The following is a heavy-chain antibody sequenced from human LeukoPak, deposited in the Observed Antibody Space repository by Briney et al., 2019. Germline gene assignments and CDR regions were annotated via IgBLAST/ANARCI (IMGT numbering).Heavy chain of an antibody. J-gene: IGHJ4*02. CDR1: GYSFTTYR. V-gene: IGHV5-51*01. CDR3: ARPRDYGEHFDY. D-gene: IGHD4-17*01. CDR2: IYPGDSEI. Sequence: GESLKISCKASGYSFTTYRISWVRQMPGKGLEWMGVIYPGDSEIRYSPPFQGQVTISADKSISTAYLQWSSLKASDTAMYYCARPRDYGEHFDYWGQGTLVTVSS.